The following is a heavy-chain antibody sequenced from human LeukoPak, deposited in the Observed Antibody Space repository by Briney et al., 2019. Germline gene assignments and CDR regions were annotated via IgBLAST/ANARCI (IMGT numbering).Heavy chain of an antibody. Sequence: ASVKVSCKASGYTFTSYDINWVRQATGQGLEWMGWMNPNSGNTGYAQKFQGRVTTTADESTSTAYMELSSLRSEDTAVYYCALPYYDFWSGYHDAFDIWGQGTMVTVSS. CDR3: ALPYYDFWSGYHDAFDI. CDR2: MNPNSGNT. CDR1: GYTFTSYD. D-gene: IGHD3-3*01. J-gene: IGHJ3*02. V-gene: IGHV1-8*01.